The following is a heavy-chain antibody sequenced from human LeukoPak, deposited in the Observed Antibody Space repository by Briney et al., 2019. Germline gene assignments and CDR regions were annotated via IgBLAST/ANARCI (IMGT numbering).Heavy chain of an antibody. CDR1: GGSISSYC. CDR2: IYTSGST. Sequence: SETLSLTCTVSGGSISSYCWSWVRQPPGRGLEWIGYIYTSGSTDYNPSLKSRVTMSVDTSKNQLSMELRFLTAADTAVYYCATSYDAKTAPYDLWGQGTQVTVSS. CDR3: ATSYDAKTAPYDL. J-gene: IGHJ5*02. V-gene: IGHV4-4*09. D-gene: IGHD3-3*01.